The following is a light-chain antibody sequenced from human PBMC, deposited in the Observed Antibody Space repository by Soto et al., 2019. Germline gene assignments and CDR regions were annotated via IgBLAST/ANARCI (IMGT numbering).Light chain of an antibody. CDR1: QSVSSN. J-gene: IGKJ3*01. Sequence: EIVMTQSPATLSVSPGERATLSCRASQSVSSNLAWYQQKPGQAPRLLISGASTRATGIPARFSGSGSGTEFTLTISSLQSEDFAVYYCQQYNNWPPIFTFGPGTKVDI. CDR2: GAS. CDR3: QQYNNWPPIFT. V-gene: IGKV3-15*01.